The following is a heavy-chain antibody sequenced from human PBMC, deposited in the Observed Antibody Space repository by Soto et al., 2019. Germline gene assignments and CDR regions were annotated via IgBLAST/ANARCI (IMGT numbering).Heavy chain of an antibody. V-gene: IGHV3-74*03. CDR1: GFTFTTYW. CDR2: ISRDGIGT. CDR3: GPLGNFGVVMGH. J-gene: IGHJ4*02. Sequence: GGSLRLSCAASGFTFTTYWMHWVRQAPGKGLVWVSRISRDGIGTTYAESVKGRFTISRDNTKNTLYLQMDSLRVEDTAVYYCGPLGNFGVVMGHWGQGTLVTVSS. D-gene: IGHD3-3*01.